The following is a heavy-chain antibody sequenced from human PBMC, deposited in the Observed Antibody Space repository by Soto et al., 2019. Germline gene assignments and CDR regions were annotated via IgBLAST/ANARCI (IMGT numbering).Heavy chain of an antibody. CDR3: ARIPIEYSSSKLSYYYGMDV. CDR1: GFTFSSYE. CDR2: ISSSGSTI. D-gene: IGHD6-6*01. J-gene: IGHJ6*02. V-gene: IGHV3-48*03. Sequence: PGGSLRLSCAASGFTFSSYEMNWVRQAPGKGLEWVSYISSSGSTIYYADSVKGRFTISRDNAKNSLYLQMNSLRAEDTAVYYCARIPIEYSSSKLSYYYGMDVWGQGTTVTVS.